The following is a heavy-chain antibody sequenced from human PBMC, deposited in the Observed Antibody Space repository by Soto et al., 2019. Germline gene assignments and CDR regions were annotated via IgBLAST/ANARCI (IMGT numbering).Heavy chain of an antibody. J-gene: IGHJ3*02. Sequence: GGSLRLSCAASGFTFSSYAMHWVRQAPGKGLEWVAVISYDGSNKYYADSVKGRFTISRDNSKNTLYLQMNSLRAEDTAVYYCARGGRIVLIFDAFDIWGQGTMVTVSS. CDR3: ARGGRIVLIFDAFDI. CDR1: GFTFSSYA. V-gene: IGHV3-30-3*01. CDR2: ISYDGSNK. D-gene: IGHD2-8*01.